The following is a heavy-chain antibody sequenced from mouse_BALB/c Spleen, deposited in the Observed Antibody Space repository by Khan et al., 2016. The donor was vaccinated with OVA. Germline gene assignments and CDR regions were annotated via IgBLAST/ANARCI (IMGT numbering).Heavy chain of an antibody. J-gene: IGHJ3*01. CDR1: GYTFTDYI. D-gene: IGHD2-14*01. V-gene: IGHV1-77*01. Sequence: QVQLQQSGPELVKPGASLKVSCKASGYTFTDYIIGWVKQSTRQGLEWIGDIFPGSDTPYYNEKFKDKAPLTADKSSNTAYMQLRSLPSEDSAVYFCARGGYSVLAYWGQGTLVTVSA. CDR3: ARGGYSVLAY. CDR2: IFPGSDTP.